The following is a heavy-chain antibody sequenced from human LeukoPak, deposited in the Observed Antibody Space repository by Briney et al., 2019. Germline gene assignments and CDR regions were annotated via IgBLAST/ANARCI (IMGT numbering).Heavy chain of an antibody. CDR2: ISYDGSNK. D-gene: IGHD6-13*01. Sequence: GGSLRLSCAASGFTFSSYGMHWVRQAPGKGLEWVAVISYDGSNKYYADSVKGRFTISRDNSKNTLYLQMNSLRAEDTAVYYCAKGAAAGDIDYWGQGTPVTVSS. CDR1: GFTFSSYG. CDR3: AKGAAAGDIDY. J-gene: IGHJ4*02. V-gene: IGHV3-30*18.